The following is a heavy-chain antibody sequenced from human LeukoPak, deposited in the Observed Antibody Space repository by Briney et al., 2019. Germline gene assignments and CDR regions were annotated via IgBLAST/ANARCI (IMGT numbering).Heavy chain of an antibody. CDR2: INPNSGGT. J-gene: IGHJ4*02. CDR1: GYIFTAYY. V-gene: IGHV1-2*02. CDR3: ARDRYGDGFAHFDY. Sequence: ASVKVSCKASGYIFTAYYIHWLRQAPGQGLEWMGWINPNSGGTSFALNFQGRVTLTRDTSISTVYMELSRLRSDDTAVYYCARDRYGDGFAHFDYWGQGALVTVSS. D-gene: IGHD5-24*01.